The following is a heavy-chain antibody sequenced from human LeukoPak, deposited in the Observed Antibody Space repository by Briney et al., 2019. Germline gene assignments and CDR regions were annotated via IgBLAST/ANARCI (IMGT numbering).Heavy chain of an antibody. Sequence: GGSLRLSCAASGFTFSSFNMNWVRQAPGKGLEWVSSISRDSGYIYYADSMKGRFTISRDDAKNSLYLQMNSLRADDTAVYYCARGLYQLPTPYFDNWGQGTLVTVSS. CDR3: ARGLYQLPTPYFDN. CDR1: GFTFSSFN. V-gene: IGHV3-21*01. J-gene: IGHJ4*02. D-gene: IGHD2-2*01. CDR2: ISRDSGYI.